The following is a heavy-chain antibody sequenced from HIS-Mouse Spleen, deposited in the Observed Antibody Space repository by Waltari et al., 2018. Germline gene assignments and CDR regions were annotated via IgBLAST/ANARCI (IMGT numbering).Heavy chain of an antibody. CDR2: ISNDGSNK. CDR3: AKDKHHAFDY. CDR1: GFTVSSYG. Sequence: QVQLVESGGGVVQPGWSLILSCAASGFTVSSYGMQWVRQAPVKGLEWLAVISNDGSNKYYADSVKGRFTISRDNSKNTLYLQMNSLRAEDTAVYYCAKDKHHAFDYWGQGTLVTVSS. J-gene: IGHJ4*02. V-gene: IGHV3-30*18.